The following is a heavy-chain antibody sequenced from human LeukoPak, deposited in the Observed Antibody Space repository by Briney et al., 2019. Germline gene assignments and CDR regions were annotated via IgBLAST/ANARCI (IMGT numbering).Heavy chain of an antibody. CDR2: IRFDGSNE. D-gene: IGHD2-21*01. V-gene: IGHV3-30*02. CDR3: ARDGVEFYNWFDP. CDR1: GFTFSNYA. Sequence: PGGSLRLSCAASGFTFSNYAMHWVRQAPGKGLEWVAFIRFDGSNEYYADSVKGRFTISRDNSKNTLSLQMNSLRAEDTAVYYCARDGVEFYNWFDPWGQGTLVTVSS. J-gene: IGHJ5*02.